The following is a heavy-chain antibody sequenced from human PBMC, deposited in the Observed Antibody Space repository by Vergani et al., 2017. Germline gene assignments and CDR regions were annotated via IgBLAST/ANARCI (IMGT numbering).Heavy chain of an antibody. CDR3: AKSIAVARRDAVDI. CDR1: GFTFSSYG. CDR2: ISYDGSNK. V-gene: IGHV3-30*18. D-gene: IGHD6-19*01. Sequence: QVQLVESGGGVVQPGRSLRLSCAASGFTFSSYGMHWVRQAPGKGVEWVAVISYDGSNKSFADSVKGRFTISRDNSKSTLYLQMNSLRAEDTAVYYCAKSIAVARRDAVDIWGQGTMVTVSS. J-gene: IGHJ3*02.